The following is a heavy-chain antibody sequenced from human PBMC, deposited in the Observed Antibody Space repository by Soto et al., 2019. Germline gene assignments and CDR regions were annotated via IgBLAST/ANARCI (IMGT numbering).Heavy chain of an antibody. CDR3: ARDMRSGVDDYYYYYMDV. CDR2: ISSSSSTI. J-gene: IGHJ6*03. V-gene: IGHV3-48*01. D-gene: IGHD3-10*01. CDR1: GFTFSSYS. Sequence: EVQLVESGGGLVQPGGSLRLSCAASGFTFSSYSMNWVRQAPGKGLEWVSYISSSSSTIYYADSVKGRFTISRDNAKNSLYLQMNSLRAEDTAVYYCARDMRSGVDDYYYYYMDVWGKGTTVTVSS.